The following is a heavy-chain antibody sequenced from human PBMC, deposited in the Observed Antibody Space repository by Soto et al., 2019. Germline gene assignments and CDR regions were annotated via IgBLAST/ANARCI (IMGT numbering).Heavy chain of an antibody. Sequence: SETLSLTCTVSGGSISSYYLSWIRQPPGKGLEWIGYIYYSGSTNYNPSLKSRVTISVDTSKNQFSLKLSSVTAADTAVYYCARLSDYYDSSGYYYVGAFDIWGQGTMVTVSS. CDR3: ARLSDYYDSSGYYYVGAFDI. CDR2: IYYSGST. J-gene: IGHJ3*02. CDR1: GGSISSYY. V-gene: IGHV4-59*01. D-gene: IGHD3-22*01.